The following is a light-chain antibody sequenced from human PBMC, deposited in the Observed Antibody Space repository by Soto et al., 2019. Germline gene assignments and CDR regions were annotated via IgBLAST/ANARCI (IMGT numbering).Light chain of an antibody. V-gene: IGLV2-11*01. CDR1: SSDVGGFKS. CDR3: CSYAGSYVV. J-gene: IGLJ2*01. CDR2: DVS. Sequence: QSVLTQPRSVSGSPGQSVTISCTGTSSDVGGFKSVSWYQQHPGKAPKLMIFDVSKRPSGVPDRFSGSKSGYTASLTISGLQAEDEADYYCCSYAGSYVVFGGGTKLTVL.